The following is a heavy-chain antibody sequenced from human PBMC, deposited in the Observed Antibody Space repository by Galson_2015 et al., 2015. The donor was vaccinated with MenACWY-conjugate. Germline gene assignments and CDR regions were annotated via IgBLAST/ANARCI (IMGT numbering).Heavy chain of an antibody. CDR1: GYSFTNYW. J-gene: IGHJ6*02. Sequence: GAEVKKPGESLKISCKGSGYSFTNYWIGWVRQMPGRGLEWMGLIDPHNSNTRYSPSFQGQVTISADESISTAFLQWSSLKASDTAMYYCARHPPGGRGMDVWGRGTTVTVSS. V-gene: IGHV5-51*01. D-gene: IGHD1-26*01. CDR2: IDPHNSNT. CDR3: ARHPPGGRGMDV.